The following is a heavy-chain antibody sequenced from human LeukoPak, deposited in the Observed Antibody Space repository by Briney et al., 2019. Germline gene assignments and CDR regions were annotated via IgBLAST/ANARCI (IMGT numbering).Heavy chain of an antibody. D-gene: IGHD3-22*01. V-gene: IGHV1-2*02. CDR2: IYPKTGGT. Sequence: ASVTVSCKASGYTFTGYYLHWVRQAPGQGLEWMGWIYPKTGGTSYAQKFQGRVTMTRDTSISTAYMELSRLRSDDTAVCYCARGEWDYYDSSGQVDYWGQGTLVTVSS. CDR3: ARGEWDYYDSSGQVDY. CDR1: GYTFTGYY. J-gene: IGHJ4*02.